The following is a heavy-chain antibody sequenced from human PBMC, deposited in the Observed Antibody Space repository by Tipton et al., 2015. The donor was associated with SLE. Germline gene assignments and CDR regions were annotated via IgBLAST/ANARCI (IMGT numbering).Heavy chain of an antibody. CDR2: IYYSGST. CDR3: ARDRPFWSGYPTAFDI. Sequence: TLSLTCTVSGGSISSYYWSWIRQPPGKGLEWIGYIYYSGSTYYNPSLKSRVTISVDTSKNQFSLKLSSVTAADTAVYYCARDRPFWSGYPTAFDIWGQGTMVTVSS. J-gene: IGHJ3*02. D-gene: IGHD3-3*01. V-gene: IGHV4-59*12. CDR1: GGSISSYY.